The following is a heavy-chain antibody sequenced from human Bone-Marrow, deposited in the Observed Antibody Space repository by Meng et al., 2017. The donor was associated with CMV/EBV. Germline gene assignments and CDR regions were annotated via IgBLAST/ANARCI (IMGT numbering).Heavy chain of an antibody. J-gene: IGHJ6*02. CDR1: GFIFSTYV. V-gene: IGHV3-23*01. CDR3: ATTPAGSGSPIQHYYYYGMDV. D-gene: IGHD3-10*01. Sequence: GGSLRLSCAGSGFIFSTYVMSWVRQAPRKGLEWLSVISGGGETTYYEASVKGRFTISRDNSKNTVYLQMNSLRAEDTAVYYCATTPAGSGSPIQHYYYYGMDVWGQGTTVTVSS. CDR2: ISGGGETT.